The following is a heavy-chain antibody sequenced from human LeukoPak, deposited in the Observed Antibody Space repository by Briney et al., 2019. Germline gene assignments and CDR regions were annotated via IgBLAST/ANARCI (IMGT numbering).Heavy chain of an antibody. CDR3: AKDAAAGTRPYYSDY. CDR2: ISYDGSNK. Sequence: PSGGSLRLSCAASGFTFSSYGMHWVRQAPGKGLEWVAVISYDGSNKYYADSVKGRFTISRDNSKNTLYLQMNSLRAEDTAVYYCAKDAAAGTRPYYSDYWGQGTLVTVSS. J-gene: IGHJ4*02. CDR1: GFTFSSYG. V-gene: IGHV3-30*18. D-gene: IGHD6-13*01.